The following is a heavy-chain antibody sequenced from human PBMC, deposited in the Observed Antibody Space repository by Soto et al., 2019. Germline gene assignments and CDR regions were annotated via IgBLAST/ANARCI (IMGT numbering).Heavy chain of an antibody. Sequence: PSETLSLTCAVSGYSISSGYYWGWIRQPPGKGLEWIGSIYHSGSTYYNPSLKSRVTISVDTSKNQFSLKLSSVTAADTAVYYCARVDPYDYDSSGPRGWFDPWGQGTLVTVSS. CDR1: GYSISSGYY. D-gene: IGHD3-22*01. CDR2: IYHSGST. J-gene: IGHJ5*02. CDR3: ARVDPYDYDSSGPRGWFDP. V-gene: IGHV4-38-2*01.